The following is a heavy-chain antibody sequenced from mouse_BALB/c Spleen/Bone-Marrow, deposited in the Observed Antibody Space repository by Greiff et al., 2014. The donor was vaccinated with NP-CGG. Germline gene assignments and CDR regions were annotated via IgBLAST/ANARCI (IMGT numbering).Heavy chain of an antibody. D-gene: IGHD2-4*01. CDR3: ARLITTGGFAY. J-gene: IGHJ3*01. Sequence: VQLQQSGAELMKPGASVKISCKATGYTFSTYWIEWVKQRPGHGLEWIGEIFPGNGNTKYNEKFKGKATFTADTSSNTAYMQLSSLTSEDSAVYYCARLITTGGFAYWGQGTLVTVSA. CDR2: IFPGNGNT. V-gene: IGHV1-9*01. CDR1: GYTFSTYW.